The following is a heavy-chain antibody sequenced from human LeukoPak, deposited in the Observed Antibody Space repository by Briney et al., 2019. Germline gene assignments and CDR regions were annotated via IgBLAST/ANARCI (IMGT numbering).Heavy chain of an antibody. J-gene: IGHJ4*02. V-gene: IGHV3-30*02. CDR2: IRHDDSNK. CDR1: GFTFSNYG. D-gene: IGHD6-19*01. CDR3: ARTLTVAGTGSFDY. Sequence: QAGGSLRLSCAAPGFTFSNYGMHWARQAPGKGLEWLAFIRHDDSNKIYADSKQGRLTISRDNSKNTLYLQMNSLRVEDTAVYYCARTLTVAGTGSFDYWGQGTLVTVSS.